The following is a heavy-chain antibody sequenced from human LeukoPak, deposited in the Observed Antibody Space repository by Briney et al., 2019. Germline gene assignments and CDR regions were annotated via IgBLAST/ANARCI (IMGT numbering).Heavy chain of an antibody. D-gene: IGHD2-15*01. CDR2: IYPSDSDT. V-gene: IGHV5-51*01. J-gene: IGHJ5*02. CDR3: ARCGGYCSGGGPNWFDP. Sequence: GESLKISCKGSGYNFPSQWIGWVRQMPGKGLEWMGIIYPSDSDTRYSPSFQGQVTMSADKSISTAYLQWSSLKASDTAMYYCARCGGYCSGGGPNWFDPWGQGTLVTVSS. CDR1: GYNFPSQW.